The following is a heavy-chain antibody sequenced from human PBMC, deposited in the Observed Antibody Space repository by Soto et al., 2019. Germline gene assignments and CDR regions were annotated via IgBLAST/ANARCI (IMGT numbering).Heavy chain of an antibody. D-gene: IGHD6-13*01. J-gene: IGHJ4*02. Sequence: QVNLVESGGGVVQPGRSLRLSCAASGFTFSNNGMHWVRQAPGKGLEWMGVISYEGSEKYYAGSVKGRFTISRDNSKNTLYLQMDTLRAADTAIYYCVKDKGAAAGFDYWGQGILVTVSS. CDR3: VKDKGAAAGFDY. V-gene: IGHV3-30*18. CDR1: GFTFSNNG. CDR2: ISYEGSEK.